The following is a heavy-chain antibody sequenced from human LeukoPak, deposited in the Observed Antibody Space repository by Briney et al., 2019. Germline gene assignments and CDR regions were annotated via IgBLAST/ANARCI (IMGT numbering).Heavy chain of an antibody. J-gene: IGHJ4*02. CDR3: ARDSSGADYYDSSGLDY. Sequence: GGSLRLSCAASEFTFSNYWMHWVRQAPGKGLVWVSRINTDGSSIRYADSEKGRFTISRDNAKNTLYLQMNSLRVEDTAVYYCARDSSGADYYDSSGLDYWGQGILVTVSS. CDR1: EFTFSNYW. CDR2: INTDGSSI. D-gene: IGHD3-22*01. V-gene: IGHV3-74*01.